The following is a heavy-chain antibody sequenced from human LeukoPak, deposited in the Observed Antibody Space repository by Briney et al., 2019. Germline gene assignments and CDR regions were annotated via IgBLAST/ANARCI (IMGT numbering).Heavy chain of an antibody. Sequence: GGSLRLSCAASGFTFSSYSMNWVRQAPGKGLEWVSYISSSSSTIYYADSVRGRFTISRDNAKNSLYLQMNSLRAEDTAVYYCAREPGYYDRAPGAFDIWGQGTMVTVSS. CDR2: ISSSSSTI. D-gene: IGHD3-22*01. CDR1: GFTFSSYS. V-gene: IGHV3-48*01. J-gene: IGHJ3*02. CDR3: AREPGYYDRAPGAFDI.